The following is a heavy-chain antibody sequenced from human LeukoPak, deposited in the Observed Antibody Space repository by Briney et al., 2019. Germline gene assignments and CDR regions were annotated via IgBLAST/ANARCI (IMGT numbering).Heavy chain of an antibody. CDR1: GGSISSSSYY. J-gene: IGHJ6*03. V-gene: IGHV4-39*07. D-gene: IGHD6-19*01. Sequence: SETLSLTCTVSGGSISSSSYYWGWNRQPPGKGLVWIGGIYYSGSTYYNPSLKSRVTISVDTSKNQFSLKLSSVTAADTAVYYCARASADSGWDYYYYYMDVWGKGTTVTISS. CDR3: ARASADSGWDYYYYYMDV. CDR2: IYYSGST.